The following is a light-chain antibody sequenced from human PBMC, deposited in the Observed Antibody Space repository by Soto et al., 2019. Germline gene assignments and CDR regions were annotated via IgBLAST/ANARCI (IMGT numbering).Light chain of an antibody. CDR1: SSDVGGYDY. Sequence: QSALTQPPSASGSPGQSVTISCTGTSSDVGGYDYVSWYQQHPGKAPKFMIYEVSKRPSGVPDRFSGSKSGNTASLPVSGFQAEDEADYYCSSYAGSNNLVFGGGTKVTVL. CDR3: SSYAGSNNLV. CDR2: EVS. J-gene: IGLJ2*01. V-gene: IGLV2-8*01.